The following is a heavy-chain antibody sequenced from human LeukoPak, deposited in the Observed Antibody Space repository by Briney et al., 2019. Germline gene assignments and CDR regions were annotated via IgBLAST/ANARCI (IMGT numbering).Heavy chain of an antibody. Sequence: PSETLSLTCTVSGGSISSSNYYWSWIRQPAGKGLEWIGRIYTSGSTNYNPSLKSRVTISVDTSKNQFSVKLPSVTAADTAVYFCARDDWVYWGQGTLVTVSS. D-gene: IGHD3-9*01. CDR1: GGSISSSNYY. V-gene: IGHV4-61*02. CDR3: ARDDWVY. J-gene: IGHJ4*02. CDR2: IYTSGST.